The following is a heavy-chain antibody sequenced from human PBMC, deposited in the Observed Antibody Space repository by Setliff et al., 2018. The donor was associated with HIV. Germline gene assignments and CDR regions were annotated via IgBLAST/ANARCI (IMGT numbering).Heavy chain of an antibody. CDR3: ARTPKGDYGDYESVGYFDY. D-gene: IGHD4-17*01. Sequence: NPSETLSLTCTVSGGSISSGSYYWSWIRQPAGKGLEWIGRIYTSGSTNYNPSLKSRLTISVDTSKNQFSLKLSSVTAADTAVYYCARTPKGDYGDYESVGYFDYWGQGTLVPVSS. J-gene: IGHJ4*02. CDR2: IYTSGST. V-gene: IGHV4-61*02. CDR1: GGSISSGSYY.